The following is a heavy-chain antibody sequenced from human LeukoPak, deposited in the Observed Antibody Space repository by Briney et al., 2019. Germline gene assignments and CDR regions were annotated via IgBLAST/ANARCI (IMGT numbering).Heavy chain of an antibody. V-gene: IGHV1-8*01. J-gene: IGHJ5*02. CDR2: MNPNSGNT. D-gene: IGHD2-8*01. Sequence: ASVKVSCKASGYTFTSYDINWVRQATGQGLEWMGWMNPNSGNTGYAQKFQGRFTMTRNTSISPAYMELSSLRSEDTAVYYCARGRILYSTPRLFDPWGQGTLVTVSS. CDR3: ARGRILYSTPRLFDP. CDR1: GYTFTSYD.